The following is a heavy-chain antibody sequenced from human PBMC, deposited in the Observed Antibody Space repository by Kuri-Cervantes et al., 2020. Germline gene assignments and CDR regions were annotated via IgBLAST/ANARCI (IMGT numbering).Heavy chain of an antibody. J-gene: IGHJ4*02. D-gene: IGHD2-15*01. CDR3: AKGTLEFCSGGSCYPVDY. V-gene: IGHV3-33*06. Sequence: GESLKISCAASGFTFSSYGMHWVRQAPGKGLEWVAVIWYDGSNKYYADSVRGRFTISRDNSKNTLYLQMNSLRAEDTAVYYCAKGTLEFCSGGSCYPVDYWGQGTLVTVSS. CDR1: GFTFSSYG. CDR2: IWYDGSNK.